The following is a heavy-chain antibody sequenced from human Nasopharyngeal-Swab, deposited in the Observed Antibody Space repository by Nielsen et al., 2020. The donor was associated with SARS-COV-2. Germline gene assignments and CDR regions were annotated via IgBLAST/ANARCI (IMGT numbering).Heavy chain of an antibody. J-gene: IGHJ5*02. CDR2: MNPNSGNT. CDR3: ARGRYYYYGSGSYYGKFDP. V-gene: IGHV1-8*01. D-gene: IGHD3-10*01. Sequence: ASVKVSCKASGYTFTSYDINWVRQATAQGLEWMGWMNPNSGNTGYAQKFQGRVTMTRNTSISTAYMELSSLRSEDTAVYYCARGRYYYYGSGSYYGKFDPWGQGTLVTVSS. CDR1: GYTFTSYD.